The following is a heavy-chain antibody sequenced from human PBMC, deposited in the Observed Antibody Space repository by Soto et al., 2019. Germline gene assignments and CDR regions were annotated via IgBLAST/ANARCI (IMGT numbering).Heavy chain of an antibody. Sequence: ASVKVSCKASGYTFTSYGISWVRQAPGQGLEWMGWISAYSGGTNYAQKFQGRVTMTRDTSISTAYMELSRLRSDDTAVYYCARDLRGPPKGWLREKTNWFDPWGQGTLVTVSS. CDR1: GYTFTSYG. D-gene: IGHD5-12*01. CDR3: ARDLRGPPKGWLREKTNWFDP. CDR2: ISAYSGGT. J-gene: IGHJ5*02. V-gene: IGHV1-2*02.